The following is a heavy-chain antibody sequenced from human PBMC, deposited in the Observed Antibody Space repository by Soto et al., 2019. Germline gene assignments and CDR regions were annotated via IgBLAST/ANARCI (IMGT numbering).Heavy chain of an antibody. V-gene: IGHV3-23*01. J-gene: IGHJ4*02. Sequence: EVQLLESGGGLVQPGGSLRLSCAASGFTFSSYAMSWVRQAPGKGLEWVSSISGNGGSTNYADSVKGRFTISRDNSKNTLYLQMNSLRAEDTAIYCCAKDRGGYCTSPTCSGGGSFDYWGQGTLVTVSS. D-gene: IGHD2-2*01. CDR1: GFTFSSYA. CDR3: AKDRGGYCTSPTCSGGGSFDY. CDR2: ISGNGGST.